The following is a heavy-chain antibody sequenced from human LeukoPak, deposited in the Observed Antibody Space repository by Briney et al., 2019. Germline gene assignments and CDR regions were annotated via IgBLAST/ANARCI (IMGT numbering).Heavy chain of an antibody. CDR3: ANQCGGSCSFDY. CDR1: GFNFRSYG. D-gene: IGHD2-21*01. Sequence: GGSLRLSCAGAGFNFRSYGLSWVRQAPGKGLEWVANIKQDGSEKYYVDSVKGRFTISRDNAKNSLYLQMNSLRAEDTAVYYCANQCGGSCSFDYWGQGTLVTVSS. CDR2: IKQDGSEK. V-gene: IGHV3-7*01. J-gene: IGHJ4*02.